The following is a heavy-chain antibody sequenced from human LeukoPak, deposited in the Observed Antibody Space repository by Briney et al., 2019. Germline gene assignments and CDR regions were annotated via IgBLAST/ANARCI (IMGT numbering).Heavy chain of an antibody. CDR2: IRYDGSNK. CDR3: VKEIRRNYFYGMDV. CDR1: GFSFSNSD. V-gene: IGHV3-30*02. Sequence: PGGSLRLSCAASGFSFSNSDMHWVRQAPGKGLEWAAFIRYDGSNKYYEDSVKGRLTISRDNAKNTLFLRMYSLRPEDTAVYYCVKEIRRNYFYGMDVWGQGTSVTVSS. J-gene: IGHJ6*02.